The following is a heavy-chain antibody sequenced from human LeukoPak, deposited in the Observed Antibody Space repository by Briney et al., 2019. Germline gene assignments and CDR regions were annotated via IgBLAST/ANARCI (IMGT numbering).Heavy chain of an antibody. D-gene: IGHD2-21*02. CDR2: NIPIFGTA. J-gene: IGHJ6*03. Sequence: SVKVSCKASGGTFSSYAISWVRQAPGQGLEWMGKNIPIFGTANYAQKFQGRVTITTDESTSTAYMELSSLRSEDTAVYYCARGVCGGDCSPGRGYYYYYYMDVWGKGTSVTVSS. V-gene: IGHV1-69*05. CDR3: ARGVCGGDCSPGRGYYYYYYMDV. CDR1: GGTFSSYA.